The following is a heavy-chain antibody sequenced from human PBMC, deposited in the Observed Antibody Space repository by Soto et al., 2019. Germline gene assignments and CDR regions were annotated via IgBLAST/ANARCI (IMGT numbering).Heavy chain of an antibody. D-gene: IGHD2-21*01. CDR3: ATIRDGDYDSSYRDSQY. J-gene: IGHJ1*01. Sequence: PGGRLRYSCAASGLTFCTSWIHLLRQNPGKGLLCVARISGNGINIHYADFVKGPFSISRDNAKDTVILATNSLTVDESATYYCATIRDGDYDSSYRDSQYWGQGT. V-gene: IGHV3-74*01. CDR1: GLTFCTSW. CDR2: ISGNGINI.